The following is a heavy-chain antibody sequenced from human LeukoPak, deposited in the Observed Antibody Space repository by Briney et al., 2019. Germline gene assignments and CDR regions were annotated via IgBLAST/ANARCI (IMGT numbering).Heavy chain of an antibody. D-gene: IGHD3-10*01. CDR2: IYHSGRT. Sequence: PSETLSLTCTVSGYSISSGYYWGWIRQPPGKGLEWIGSIYHSGRTFYNPSLKSRVTISVDTSKNQFSLKLSSVTAADTAVYYCASFFGELSYGYYYYYMDVWGKGTTVTVSS. J-gene: IGHJ6*03. CDR3: ASFFGELSYGYYYYYMDV. V-gene: IGHV4-38-2*02. CDR1: GYSISSGYY.